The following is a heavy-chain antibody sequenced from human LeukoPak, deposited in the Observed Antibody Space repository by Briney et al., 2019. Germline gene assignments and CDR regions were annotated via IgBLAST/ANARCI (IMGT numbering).Heavy chain of an antibody. V-gene: IGHV1-18*01. CDR3: ARDIGITMVRGVPGLDY. CDR2: ISAYNGNT. Sequence: GASVKVSCKASGYTFTSYGISWVRQAPGQGLEWMGWISAYNGNTNYAQKLQGRVTMTTGTSTSTAYMELRSLRSDDTAVYYCARDIGITMVRGVPGLDYWGQGTLVTVSS. J-gene: IGHJ4*02. D-gene: IGHD3-10*01. CDR1: GYTFTSYG.